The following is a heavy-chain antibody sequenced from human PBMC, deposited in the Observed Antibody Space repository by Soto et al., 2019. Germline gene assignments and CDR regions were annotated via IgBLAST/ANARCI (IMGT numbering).Heavy chain of an antibody. J-gene: IGHJ4*02. V-gene: IGHV3-11*01. CDR2: ISSSGTTI. Sequence: SLRLSCAASGFAFSDYYMSWIRQAPGKGLEWLSYISSSGTTIYYAESVKGRFTISRDNAKNSLHLQMNSLRAEDTAVYYCARRRDSIEYWGQGTLVTVSS. D-gene: IGHD4-4*01. CDR1: GFAFSDYY. CDR3: ARRRDSIEY.